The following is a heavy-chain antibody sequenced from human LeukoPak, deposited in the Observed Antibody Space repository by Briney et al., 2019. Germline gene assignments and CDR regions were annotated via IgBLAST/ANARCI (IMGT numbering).Heavy chain of an antibody. V-gene: IGHV3-7*03. CDR2: IKQDGSEK. D-gene: IGHD6-19*01. J-gene: IGHJ4*02. CDR1: EFMFSSYW. CDR3: ATEGSSGRFDY. Sequence: GGSLRLSCAASEFMFSSYWMSWVRQAPGKGLEWVANIKQDGSEKNNVDSVKGRFTISRDNAKNSLYLQMNSLRAEDTAVYYCATEGSSGRFDYWGQGTLVTVSS.